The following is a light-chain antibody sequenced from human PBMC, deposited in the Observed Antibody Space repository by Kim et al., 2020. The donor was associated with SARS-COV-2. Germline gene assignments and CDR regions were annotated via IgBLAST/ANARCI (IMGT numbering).Light chain of an antibody. Sequence: SFRGGRVTISSRASQFVSSSVAWYQQRPGKAPKLLLYASSSLRSGVSPKFSGSGSGTDFTLTITNVQPEDCATYYCQQTDTFPYTCGQENNLEI. V-gene: IGKV1-12*01. CDR1: QFVSSS. J-gene: IGKJ2*01. CDR2: ASS. CDR3: QQTDTFPYT.